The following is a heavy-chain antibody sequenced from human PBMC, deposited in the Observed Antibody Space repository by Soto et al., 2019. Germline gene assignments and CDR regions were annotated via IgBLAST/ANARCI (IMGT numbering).Heavy chain of an antibody. J-gene: IGHJ6*02. CDR2: IYPGDSDT. Sequence: EVQLVQSGAEVKKPGESLKISCQGSGYSFASYWIGWVRQMPGKDLEWMGIIYPGDSDTRYSPSFQGQVTISADKSLRTAYLQWTSLKASDTALYYCARTRSFTLGFYYDGMDVWGQGTTVTVPS. V-gene: IGHV5-51*01. D-gene: IGHD6-6*01. CDR1: GYSFASYW. CDR3: ARTRSFTLGFYYDGMDV.